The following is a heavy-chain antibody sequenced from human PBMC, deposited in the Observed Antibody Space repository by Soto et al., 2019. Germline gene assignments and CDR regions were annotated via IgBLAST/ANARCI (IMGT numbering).Heavy chain of an antibody. Sequence: ASVKVSCKASGYTFTSYGITWVRQAPGQGLEWMGWISAYNGDTNSAQNFQGRVTMTTDTSTSTAYMDLMSLRSDDTAVYYCARGGAFAVADTDDWGQGTLVTVSS. J-gene: IGHJ4*02. V-gene: IGHV1-18*01. CDR2: ISAYNGDT. D-gene: IGHD3-3*01. CDR3: ARGGAFAVADTDD. CDR1: GYTFTSYG.